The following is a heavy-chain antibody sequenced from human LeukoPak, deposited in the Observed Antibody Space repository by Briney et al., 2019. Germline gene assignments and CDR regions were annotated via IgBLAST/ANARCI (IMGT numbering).Heavy chain of an antibody. CDR3: ARYSDGSGXXAFET. CDR1: GGSISSGDYY. CDR2: IYYSGST. J-gene: IGHJ3*02. V-gene: IGHV4-30-4*08. D-gene: IGHD3-22*01. Sequence: SQTLSLTCTVSGGSISSGDYYWSWIRQPPGKGLEWIGYIYYSGSTYYNPSLKSRVTISVDTSKNQFSLKLRSVTAADTAVYYCARYSDGSGXXAFETWGQXXXVXXSS.